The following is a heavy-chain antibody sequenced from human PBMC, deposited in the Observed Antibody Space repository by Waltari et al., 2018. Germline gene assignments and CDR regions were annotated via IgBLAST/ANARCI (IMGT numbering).Heavy chain of an antibody. CDR3: AKRPAVTTGGWFDP. CDR2: ISGRDFST. Sequence: EVQLLESGGGLVQPGGSLRLSCAAPGFPFSSYALSWVRQVPGKGLEWVSSISGRDFSTFYADSVKGRFTVSRDNSKNTLYLQMNSLRAEDTAVYYCAKRPAVTTGGWFDPWGQGTLVTVSS. V-gene: IGHV3-23*01. CDR1: GFPFSSYA. J-gene: IGHJ5*02. D-gene: IGHD4-17*01.